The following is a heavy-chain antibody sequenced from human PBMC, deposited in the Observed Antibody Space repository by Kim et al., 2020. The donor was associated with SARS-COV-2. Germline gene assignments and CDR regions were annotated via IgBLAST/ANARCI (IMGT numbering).Heavy chain of an antibody. V-gene: IGHV1-24*01. CDR1: GYTLTELS. Sequence: ASVKVSCKVSGYTLTELSMHWVRQAPGKGLEWMGGFDPEDGETIYAQKFQGRVTMTEDTSTDTAYMELSSLRSEDTAVYYCATWHFNWNNDDFDYWGQGTLVTVSS. CDR2: FDPEDGET. J-gene: IGHJ4*02. CDR3: ATWHFNWNNDDFDY. D-gene: IGHD1-1*01.